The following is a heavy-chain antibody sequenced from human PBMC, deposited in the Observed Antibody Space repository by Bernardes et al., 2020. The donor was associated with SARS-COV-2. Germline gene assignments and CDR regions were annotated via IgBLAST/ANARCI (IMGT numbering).Heavy chain of an antibody. CDR2: IKQDGSEK. D-gene: IGHD6-6*01. V-gene: IGHV3-7*01. Sequence: GSPRLSCAASGFTFSSYWMSWVRQAPGKGLEWVANIKQDGSEKYYVDSVKGRFTISRDNAKNSLYLQMNSLRAEDTAVYYCARDVQSLEYSSTYYYYNGMDVWGQGTTVTVSS. CDR3: ARDVQSLEYSSTYYYYNGMDV. CDR1: GFTFSSYW. J-gene: IGHJ6*02.